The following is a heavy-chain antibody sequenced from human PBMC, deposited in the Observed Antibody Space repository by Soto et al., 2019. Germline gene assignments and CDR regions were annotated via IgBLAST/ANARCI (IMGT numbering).Heavy chain of an antibody. CDR2: IKGDGSET. J-gene: IGHJ2*01. V-gene: IGHV3-7*03. Sequence: EVQLVESGGGLVQPGGSLRLSCAASGFTFSSYWMIWVRQAPGKGLEWVANIKGDGSETYYVDSVKGRFTISRDNAKNSLYLQMNSLRAEDTALYYCAGVLGWYFDRWGHGALLTVSS. CDR3: AGVLGWYFDR. CDR1: GFTFSSYW.